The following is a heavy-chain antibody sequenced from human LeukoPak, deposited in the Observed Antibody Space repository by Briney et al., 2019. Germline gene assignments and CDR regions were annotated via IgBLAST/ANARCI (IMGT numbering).Heavy chain of an antibody. CDR1: GGSISSSSYY. J-gene: IGHJ4*02. CDR2: IYYSGST. CDR3: AKVKGDSSGYSDDYYFDY. V-gene: IGHV4-39*01. D-gene: IGHD3-22*01. Sequence: SETLSLTCTVSGGSISSSSYYWGWIRQPPGKGLEWIGSIYYSGSTYYNPSLKSRVTISVDTSKNQFSLKLSSVTAADTAVYYCAKVKGDSSGYSDDYYFDYWGQGTLVTVSS.